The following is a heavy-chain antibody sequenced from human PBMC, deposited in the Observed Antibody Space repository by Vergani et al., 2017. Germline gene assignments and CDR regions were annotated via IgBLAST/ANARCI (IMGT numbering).Heavy chain of an antibody. CDR3: AKVASMVRGVIPPYYFDY. CDR1: GFTFSSYA. D-gene: IGHD3-10*01. CDR2: ISGSGGST. V-gene: IGHV3-23*01. J-gene: IGHJ4*02. Sequence: EVQLLESGGGLVQPGGSLRLSCAASGFTFSSYAMSWVRQAPGKGLEWVAAISGSGGSTYYADSVKGRVTISRDNSKNTLYLQMNSLRAEDTVVYYCAKVASMVRGVIPPYYFDYWGQGTLVTVSS.